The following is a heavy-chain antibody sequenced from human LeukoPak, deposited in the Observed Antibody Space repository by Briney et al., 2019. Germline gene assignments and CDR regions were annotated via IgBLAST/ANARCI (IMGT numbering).Heavy chain of an antibody. J-gene: IGHJ4*02. CDR2: IDPNSGGT. Sequence: GASVKVSCKASGYTFTGYYIHWVRQAPGQGLEWMGWIDPNSGGTVYAQKFQGRVTVTRDTSISTAYMELSRLRSDDTAVYYCARDKSSSWYGGVDHWGQGTLVTVSS. V-gene: IGHV1-2*02. CDR1: GYTFTGYY. CDR3: ARDKSSSWYGGVDH. D-gene: IGHD6-13*01.